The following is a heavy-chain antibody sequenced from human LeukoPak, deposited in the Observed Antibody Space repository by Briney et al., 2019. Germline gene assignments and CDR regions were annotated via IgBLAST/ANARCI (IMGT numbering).Heavy chain of an antibody. J-gene: IGHJ4*02. Sequence: ETLSLTCTVSGGSIRSSYYYWGWIRQAPGKGLVWVSHVNSDGSATSYADSVKGRFTISRDNAKNTVYLHMNSLRVEDTAVYYCTSFYETNWGQGTLVTVSS. CDR3: TSFYETN. V-gene: IGHV3-74*01. D-gene: IGHD2/OR15-2a*01. CDR2: VNSDGSAT. CDR1: GGSIRSSYYY.